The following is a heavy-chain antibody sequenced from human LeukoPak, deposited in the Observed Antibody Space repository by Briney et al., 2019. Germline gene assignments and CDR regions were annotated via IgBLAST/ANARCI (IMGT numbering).Heavy chain of an antibody. Sequence: GGSLRLSCAASGFTFSDAWMSWVRQAPGKGPEWLGRVKSKTDGGTTDHAAPVKGRFTVSRDDSKNTLYLEMNSLKTDDTAFYYCTPGGHYFGSWGQGTLVTVSS. CDR3: TPGGHYFGS. V-gene: IGHV3-15*01. CDR2: VKSKTDGGTT. D-gene: IGHD3-10*01. CDR1: GFTFSDAW. J-gene: IGHJ4*02.